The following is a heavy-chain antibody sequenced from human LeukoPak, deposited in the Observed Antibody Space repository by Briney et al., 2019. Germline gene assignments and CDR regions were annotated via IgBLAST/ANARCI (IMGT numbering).Heavy chain of an antibody. D-gene: IGHD3-10*01. CDR1: GFTFSSYG. Sequence: GGSLRLSCAASGFTFSSYGMHWVRQAPGKGLEWVAVIWYDGSNKYYADSVKGRFTISRDNAKNSLYLQMNSLRAEDTALYYCAKDISYGEGMDVWGQGTTVTVSS. CDR3: AKDISYGEGMDV. V-gene: IGHV3-33*03. CDR2: IWYDGSNK. J-gene: IGHJ6*02.